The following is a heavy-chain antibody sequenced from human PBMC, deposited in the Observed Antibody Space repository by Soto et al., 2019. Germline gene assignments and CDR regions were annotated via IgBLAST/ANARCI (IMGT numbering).Heavy chain of an antibody. CDR1: GFTFSSYS. V-gene: IGHV3-21*01. CDR3: ARGGVRGVIIYY. J-gene: IGHJ4*02. CDR2: ISSSSGYI. D-gene: IGHD3-10*01. Sequence: TGGSLRLSCAASGFTFSSYSMNWVRQAPGKGLEWVSSISSSSGYIYYADSVKGRFTISRDNAKNSLYLQMNSLRAEDTAVYYCARGGVRGVIIYYWGQGTLVTVSS.